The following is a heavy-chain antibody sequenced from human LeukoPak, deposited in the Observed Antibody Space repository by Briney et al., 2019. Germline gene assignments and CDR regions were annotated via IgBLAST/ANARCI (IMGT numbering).Heavy chain of an antibody. CDR2: INSNSRTI. Sequence: GGSLRLSCAASGFTFSDYAMNWVRQAPGKGLEWISFINSNSRTIYYADSVKGRFTISRDNAKNSLYLQMDSLRAEDTGLYYCARDTWYSNSWLHAFDIWGRGTMVTVSS. CDR3: ARDTWYSNSWLHAFDI. CDR1: GFTFSDYA. V-gene: IGHV3-48*01. J-gene: IGHJ3*02. D-gene: IGHD6-13*01.